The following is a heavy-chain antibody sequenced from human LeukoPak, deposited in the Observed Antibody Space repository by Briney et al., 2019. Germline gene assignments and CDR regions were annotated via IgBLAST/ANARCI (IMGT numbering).Heavy chain of an antibody. D-gene: IGHD3-9*01. CDR3: ASYFEILTGYYGGNAFDV. Sequence: ASVKVSCKASGYTFTDYYIHWVRQAPGQGPEWMGWINSNTGDTKYAQKFQDRVTLTRDTSISSAYMELSGLRSDDTAVYYCASYFEILTGYYGGNAFDVWGQGTMVTVSS. V-gene: IGHV1-2*02. CDR1: GYTFTDYY. CDR2: INSNTGDT. J-gene: IGHJ3*01.